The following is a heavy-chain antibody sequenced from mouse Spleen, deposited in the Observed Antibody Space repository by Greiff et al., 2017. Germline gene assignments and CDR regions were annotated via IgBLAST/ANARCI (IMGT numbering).Heavy chain of an antibody. D-gene: IGHD4-1*01. Sequence: VQLQQPGAELVMPGASVKLSCKASGYTFTSYWMHWVKQRPGQGLEWIGEIDPSDSYTNYNQKFKGKATLTVDKSSSTACMQLSSLTSEDSAVYYCARYLTLDYWGQGTTLTVSS. CDR1: GYTFTSYW. J-gene: IGHJ2*01. CDR3: ARYLTLDY. CDR2: IDPSDSYT. V-gene: IGHV1-69*01.